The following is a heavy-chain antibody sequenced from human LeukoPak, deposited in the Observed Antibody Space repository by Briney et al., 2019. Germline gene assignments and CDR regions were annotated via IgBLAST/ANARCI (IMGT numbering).Heavy chain of an antibody. J-gene: IGHJ6*02. V-gene: IGHV5-51*01. CDR2: IFPRDSDV. CDR1: GYTFSSYW. Sequence: GESLKLSCKTSGYTFSSYWIGWVRHTPGKGLECIGDIFPRDSDVRYSPSFQGQVTISADKSTNTAYLHWGSLKASDSAMYYCVRSLPGTLLRGYGMDVWGPGTTVTVS. CDR3: VRSLPGTLLRGYGMDV. D-gene: IGHD3-10*01.